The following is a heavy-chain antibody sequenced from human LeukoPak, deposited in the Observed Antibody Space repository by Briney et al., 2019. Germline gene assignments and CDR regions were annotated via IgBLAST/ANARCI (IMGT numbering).Heavy chain of an antibody. CDR3: AKGGVAAAGRRGWFDP. J-gene: IGHJ5*02. V-gene: IGHV3-23*01. D-gene: IGHD6-13*01. CDR2: ISGSGGST. Sequence: GGSLRLSCAASGFTFSSYAMSWVHQAPGKGLEWVSAISGSGGSTYYADSVKGRFTISRDNSKNTLYLQMNSLRAEDTAIYYCAKGGVAAAGRRGWFDPWGQGTLVTVSS. CDR1: GFTFSSYA.